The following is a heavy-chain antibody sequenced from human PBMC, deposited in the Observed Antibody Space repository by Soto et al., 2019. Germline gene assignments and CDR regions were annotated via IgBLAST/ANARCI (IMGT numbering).Heavy chain of an antibody. CDR1: GGSFSTYY. CDR3: ARGGSNDWQVAFDI. CDR2: INHNGNN. D-gene: IGHD3-9*01. J-gene: IGHJ3*02. V-gene: IGHV4-34*01. Sequence: SDTLSLTCVVSGGSFSTYYYSWIRQSPGKGLEWIGEINHNGNNNYSPSLKSRVTMSLDTSKNQFALKLTSVTAADTAVYYCARGGSNDWQVAFDIWGQGTMVTVSS.